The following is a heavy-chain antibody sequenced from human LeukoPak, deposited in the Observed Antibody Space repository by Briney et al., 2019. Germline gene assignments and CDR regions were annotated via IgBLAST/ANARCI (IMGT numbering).Heavy chain of an antibody. CDR2: IIPIFGTA. D-gene: IGHD6-19*01. J-gene: IGHJ4*02. CDR3: ARATGGSYNFDY. CDR1: GGTFSSYA. Sequence: SVKVSCKASGGTFSSYAISWVRQAPGQGLEWMGGIIPIFGTANYAQKFQGRVTITADESTSTAYMELSSLRSDATAVYYCARATGGSYNFDYWGQGTLVTVSS. V-gene: IGHV1-69*13.